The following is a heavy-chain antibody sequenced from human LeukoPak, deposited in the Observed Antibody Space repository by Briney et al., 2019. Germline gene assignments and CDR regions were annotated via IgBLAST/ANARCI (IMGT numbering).Heavy chain of an antibody. CDR1: GYTFTSYT. D-gene: IGHD3-3*01. V-gene: IGHV1-3*03. J-gene: IGHJ6*03. CDR3: ARARYETQIWPKSRYDYYHYMDV. Sequence: VASVKVSCKASGYTFTSYTIHWVRQAPGQRLEWMGWINAGNGNTKYSQEFQDRVTITRDTSASTAYMELSSLRSEDMAVYYCARARYETQIWPKSRYDYYHYMDVWGKGTTVTVSS. CDR2: INAGNGNT.